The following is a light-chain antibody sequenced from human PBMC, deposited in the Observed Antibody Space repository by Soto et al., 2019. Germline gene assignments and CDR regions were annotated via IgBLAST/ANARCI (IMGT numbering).Light chain of an antibody. CDR2: EVN. CDR1: SSDVGGYNY. Sequence: QSALTQPPSASGSPGQSVAISCTGTSSDVGGYNYVSWYQQHPGKAPKLMIYEVNKRPSGVPARSSGSKSGNTASLTVSGLQAEDEADYYCSSYAGSSNVFGTGTKLTVL. V-gene: IGLV2-8*01. J-gene: IGLJ1*01. CDR3: SSYAGSSNV.